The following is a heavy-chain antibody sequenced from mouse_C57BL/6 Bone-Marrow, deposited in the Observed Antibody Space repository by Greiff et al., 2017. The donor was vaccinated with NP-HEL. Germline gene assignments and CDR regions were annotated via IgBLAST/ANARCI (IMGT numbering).Heavy chain of an antibody. CDR2: IDPEDGET. CDR3: ALITTVPHFDY. CDR1: GFNIKDYY. Sequence: EVQLQESGAELVKPGASVKLSCTASGFNIKDYYMHWVKQRTEQGLEWIGRIDPEDGETKYAPKFQGKATITADTSSNTAYLQLSSLTSEDTAVYYCALITTVPHFDYWGQGTTLTVSS. V-gene: IGHV14-2*01. J-gene: IGHJ2*01. D-gene: IGHD1-1*01.